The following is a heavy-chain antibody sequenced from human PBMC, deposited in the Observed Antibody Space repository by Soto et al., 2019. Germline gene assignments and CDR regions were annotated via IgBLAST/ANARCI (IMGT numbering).Heavy chain of an antibody. Sequence: PGGSLRLSCTASGFTFSNYAMNWVRQAPGKGLEWISYISSSSSTIHYADSVKGRFTISRDNAKDSLSLQMNSLRDEDTAVYYCARIRDGYNYDWDYWGQGTLVTVS. CDR3: ARIRDGYNYDWDY. J-gene: IGHJ4*02. CDR2: ISSSSSTI. D-gene: IGHD5-18*01. CDR1: GFTFSNYA. V-gene: IGHV3-48*02.